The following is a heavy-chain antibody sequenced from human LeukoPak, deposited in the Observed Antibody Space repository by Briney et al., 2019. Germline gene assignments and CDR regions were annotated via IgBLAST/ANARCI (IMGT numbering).Heavy chain of an antibody. V-gene: IGHV6-1*01. CDR2: TYYRSKWYN. CDR1: GDGVSSDSAA. D-gene: IGHD2-21*02. J-gene: IGHJ4*02. Sequence: SQTLSLTCAISGDGVSSDSAAWNWIRQSPSRGLEWLGRTYYRSKWYNDYAVSVKSRITVNPDTSKNQFSLQLNSVTPEDTAVYYCAREAISRHCGGDCYLDYWGQGTLVTVSS. CDR3: AREAISRHCGGDCYLDY.